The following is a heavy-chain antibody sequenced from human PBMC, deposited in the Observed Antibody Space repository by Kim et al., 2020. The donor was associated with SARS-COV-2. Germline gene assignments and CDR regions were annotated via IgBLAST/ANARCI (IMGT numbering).Heavy chain of an antibody. D-gene: IGHD5-12*01. V-gene: IGHV5-51*01. Sequence: YSPSLQGQVTISADRSISAAYLQWSSLKASDTAMYYCARHPDKNRDGYNYWGQGTLVTVSS. J-gene: IGHJ4*02. CDR3: ARHPDKNRDGYNY.